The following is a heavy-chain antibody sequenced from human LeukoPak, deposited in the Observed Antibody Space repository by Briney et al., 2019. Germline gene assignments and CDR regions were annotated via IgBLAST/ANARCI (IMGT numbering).Heavy chain of an antibody. D-gene: IGHD3-16*01. Sequence: ASVKVSCKASGYTFTSHAMNWVRQAPGQGLEWMGWINTDNGSPTYGQGFTGRFVFSLDTSVSTAYLQISSLKAEDTAVYYCARDSRESSGQGISFWGVNDFWGQGTLVTVSS. CDR2: INTDNGSP. CDR3: ARDSRESSGQGISFWGVNDF. CDR1: GYTFTSHA. V-gene: IGHV7-4-1*02. J-gene: IGHJ4*02.